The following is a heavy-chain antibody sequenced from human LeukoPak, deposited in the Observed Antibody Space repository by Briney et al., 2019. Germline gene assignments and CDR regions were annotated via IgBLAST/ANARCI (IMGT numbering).Heavy chain of an antibody. D-gene: IGHD3-22*01. J-gene: IGHJ4*02. CDR3: ATDDYYDSSGKFDY. Sequence: PETLSLTCTVSGGSISSTTYYWAWIRQPPGKGLEWIGSIYHSGSTYYNPSLKSRVTISVDTSKNQFSLKLSSVTAADTAVYYCATDDYYDSSGKFDYWGQGTLVTVSS. CDR2: IYHSGST. V-gene: IGHV4-39*07. CDR1: GGSISSTTYY.